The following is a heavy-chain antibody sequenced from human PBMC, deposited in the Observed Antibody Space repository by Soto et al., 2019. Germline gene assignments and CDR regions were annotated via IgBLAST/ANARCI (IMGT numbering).Heavy chain of an antibody. V-gene: IGHV4-59*11. CDR1: GDSISSHY. Sequence: QVQLQESGPGLVKPSETLSPTCTVSGDSISSHYWSWIRQPPGKGLECIGYISYTGSTKYNPSLKSRVTMSLDTSKNHFSLSLTSVTAADTALYYCARIPQGYFDYWGQGLLVTVSS. D-gene: IGHD2-21*01. J-gene: IGHJ4*02. CDR2: ISYTGST. CDR3: ARIPQGYFDY.